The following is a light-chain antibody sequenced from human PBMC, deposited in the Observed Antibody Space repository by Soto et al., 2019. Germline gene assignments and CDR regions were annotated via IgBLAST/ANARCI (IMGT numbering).Light chain of an antibody. Sequence: QSVLTQPPSVSGAPGQRVTISCTGSSSNIGAGYGVHWYQQLPETAPKLLIYGNNNRPSGVPDRFSGSKSGTSASLAITGLQAEDEADYYCQSYDSSLSGVVFGTGTKVTVL. V-gene: IGLV1-40*01. J-gene: IGLJ1*01. CDR2: GNN. CDR1: SSNIGAGYG. CDR3: QSYDSSLSGVV.